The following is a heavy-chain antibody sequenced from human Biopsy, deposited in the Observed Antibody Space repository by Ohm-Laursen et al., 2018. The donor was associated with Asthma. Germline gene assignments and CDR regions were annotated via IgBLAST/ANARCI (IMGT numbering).Heavy chain of an antibody. CDR2: ISYDGGNK. D-gene: IGHD4-23*01. CDR3: ARTHERWTSIQDDALDI. V-gene: IGHV3-30*03. J-gene: IGHJ3*02. Sequence: SSLRLSCAASRFTYEMHWVRQAPGKGLEWVAVISYDGGNKFYGGSVKGRFTLSRDNSRNTLYLQMNSLRVEDTAIYYCARTHERWTSIQDDALDIWGQGTMVSVSS. CDR1: RFTYE.